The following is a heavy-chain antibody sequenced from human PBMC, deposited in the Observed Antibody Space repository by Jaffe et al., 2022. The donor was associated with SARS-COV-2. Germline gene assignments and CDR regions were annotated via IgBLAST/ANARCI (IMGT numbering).Heavy chain of an antibody. J-gene: IGHJ4*02. D-gene: IGHD3-3*01. CDR3: AKGGPTGDDFWSGYWYTAMDRDYFDY. V-gene: IGHV3-23*01. CDR1: GFTFSSYA. CDR2: ISGSGGST. Sequence: EVQLLESGGGLVQPGGSLRLSCAASGFTFSSYAMSWVRQAPGKGLEWVSAISGSGGSTYYADSVKGRFTISRDNSKNTLYLQMNSLRAEDTAVYYCAKGGPTGDDFWSGYWYTAMDRDYFDYWGQGTLVTVSS.